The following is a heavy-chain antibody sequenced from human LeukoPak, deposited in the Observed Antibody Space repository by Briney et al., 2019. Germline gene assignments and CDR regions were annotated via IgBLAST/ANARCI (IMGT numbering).Heavy chain of an antibody. J-gene: IGHJ4*02. CDR3: ARSSLSDSASYDY. CDR1: GFTFSSHG. D-gene: IGHD1-26*01. V-gene: IGHV3-23*01. CDR2: IIGSGGRT. Sequence: GGSLRLSCAASGFTFSSHGMNWVRQAPGKGLEXXXGIIGSGGRTYYADSVKGRLTTSRDNSKNTLYLQMKSLRAEDTAVYYCARSSLSDSASYDYWGQGTLVTVSS.